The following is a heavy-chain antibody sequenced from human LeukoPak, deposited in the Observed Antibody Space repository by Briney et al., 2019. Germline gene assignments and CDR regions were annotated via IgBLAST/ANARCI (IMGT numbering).Heavy chain of an antibody. J-gene: IGHJ4*02. CDR1: GGSISSSSYY. CDR3: ARRKIFGVATIDY. CDR2: IYYSGST. V-gene: IGHV4-39*01. Sequence: SSETLSPTCTVSGGSISSSSYYWGWIRQPLGKGLEWIGSIYYSGSTYYNPSLKSRVTISVDTSKNQFSLKLSSVTAADTAVYYCARRKIFGVATIDYWGQGTLVTVSS. D-gene: IGHD3-3*01.